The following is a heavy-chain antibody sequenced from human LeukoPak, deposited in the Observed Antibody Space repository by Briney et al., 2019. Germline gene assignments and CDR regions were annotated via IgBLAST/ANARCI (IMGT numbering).Heavy chain of an antibody. CDR3: AGPYYYGSGTAEV. J-gene: IGHJ4*02. D-gene: IGHD3-10*01. CDR1: GGSISSYY. V-gene: IGHV4-59*08. CDR2: IYYSGST. Sequence: SETLSLTCTVSGGSISSYYWSWIRQPPGKGLEWFGYIYYSGSTNYNPSLKSRVTISVDTSKNQFSLKLSSVTAADTAVYYCAGPYYYGSGTAEVWGQGTLVTVSS.